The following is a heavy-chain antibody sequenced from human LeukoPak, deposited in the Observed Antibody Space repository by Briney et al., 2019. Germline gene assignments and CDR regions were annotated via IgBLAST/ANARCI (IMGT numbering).Heavy chain of an antibody. D-gene: IGHD3-10*01. CDR1: GGSISSSSYY. CDR2: IYYSGST. V-gene: IGHV4-39*07. J-gene: IGHJ4*02. CDR3: ARLYGSGSPILP. Sequence: SETLSLTCTVSGGSISSSSYYWGWIRQPPGKGLEWIGSIYYSGSTYYNPSLKSRVTISVDTSKNQFSLKLSSVTAADTAVYYCARLYGSGSPILPWGQGTLVTVSS.